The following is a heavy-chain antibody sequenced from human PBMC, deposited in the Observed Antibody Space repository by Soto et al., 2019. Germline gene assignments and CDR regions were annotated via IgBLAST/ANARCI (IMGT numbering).Heavy chain of an antibody. CDR3: ARASTTVTTLDY. Sequence: SGGSISSSSYYWGWIRQPPGKGLEWIGSIYYSGSTYYNPSLKSRVTISVDRSKNQFSLKLSSVTAADTAVYYCARASTTVTTLDYWGQGTLVTVSS. CDR1: GGSISSSSYY. D-gene: IGHD4-17*01. J-gene: IGHJ4*02. V-gene: IGHV4-39*07. CDR2: IYYSGST.